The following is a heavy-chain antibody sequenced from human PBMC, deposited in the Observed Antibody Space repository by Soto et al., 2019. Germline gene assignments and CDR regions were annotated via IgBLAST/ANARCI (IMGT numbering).Heavy chain of an antibody. CDR3: AREGDTMIVVEPYGMDV. D-gene: IGHD3-22*01. CDR1: GFTFSSYA. CDR2: ISYDGSNK. J-gene: IGHJ6*02. Sequence: PGGSLRLSCAASGFTFSSYAMHWVRQAPGKGLEWVAVISYDGSNKYYADSVKGRFTISRDNSKNTLYLQMNSLRAEDTAVYYCAREGDTMIVVEPYGMDVWGQGTTVTASS. V-gene: IGHV3-30-3*01.